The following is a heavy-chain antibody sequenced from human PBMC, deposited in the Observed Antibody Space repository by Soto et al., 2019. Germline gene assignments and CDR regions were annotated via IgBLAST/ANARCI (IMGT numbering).Heavy chain of an antibody. CDR2: ISGSGGST. D-gene: IGHD6-13*01. Sequence: LRLSCAASGFTFSSYAMSWVRQAPGKGLEWVSAISGSGGSTYYADSVKGRFTISRDNAKNSLYLQMNSLRAEDTAVYYCARDLSAAAGTPTWFDPWGQGTLVTVSS. CDR3: ARDLSAAAGTPTWFDP. J-gene: IGHJ5*02. V-gene: IGHV3-23*01. CDR1: GFTFSSYA.